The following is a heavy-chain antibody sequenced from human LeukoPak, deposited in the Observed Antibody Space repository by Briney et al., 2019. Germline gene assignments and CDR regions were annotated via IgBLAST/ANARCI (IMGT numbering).Heavy chain of an antibody. CDR2: IYTSGST. CDR3: AREWPWLIAPPYYFDY. D-gene: IGHD3-16*01. V-gene: IGHV4-4*07. J-gene: IGHJ4*02. CDR1: GGSISSYY. Sequence: PSETLSLTCTVSGGSISSYYWSWIRQPAGKGLEWIGRIYTSGSTNYNPSLKTRVTMSVDTSKNPFSLKLSSVTAADTAVYYCAREWPWLIAPPYYFDYWGQGTLVTVSS.